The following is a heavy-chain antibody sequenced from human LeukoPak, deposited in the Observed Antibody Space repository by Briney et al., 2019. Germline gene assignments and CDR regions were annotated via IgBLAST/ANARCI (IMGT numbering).Heavy chain of an antibody. V-gene: IGHV3-11*06. CDR1: GFTFSDYY. CDR2: ISSSSSYT. D-gene: IGHD6-19*01. Sequence: GGSLRLSCAASGFTFSDYYMSWIRQAPGKGLEWVSYISSSSSYTNYADSVKGRFTISRDNAKNSLYLRMNSLRAEDTAVYYCARDLSSGWYGSDYWGQGTLVTVSS. J-gene: IGHJ4*02. CDR3: ARDLSSGWYGSDY.